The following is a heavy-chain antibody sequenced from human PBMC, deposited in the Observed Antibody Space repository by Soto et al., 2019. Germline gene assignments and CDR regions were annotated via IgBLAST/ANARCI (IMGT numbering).Heavy chain of an antibody. J-gene: IGHJ4*02. Sequence: GGSLRLSCAASGFTFSTFDMTWVRQAPGKGLEWVSLIRGVAGSTHYPDSVRGRFTISKDNSNNMLYLEMNSLRADDTAVYFCVKGAWLDYWGQGNMVTVSS. CDR3: VKGAWLDY. CDR2: IRGVAGST. CDR1: GFTFSTFD. V-gene: IGHV3-23*01.